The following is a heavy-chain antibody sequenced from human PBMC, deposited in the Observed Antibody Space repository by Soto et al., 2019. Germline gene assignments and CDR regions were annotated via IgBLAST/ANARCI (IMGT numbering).Heavy chain of an antibody. D-gene: IGHD4-17*01. V-gene: IGHV1-69*13. CDR2: IIPIFGTA. CDR1: GGTFSSYA. Sequence: ASVKVSCKASGGTFSSYAISWVRQAPGQGLEWMGGIIPIFGTANYAQKFQGRVTITADESTSTAYMELSSLRSEDTAVYYCARAATVIPSPGEYGMDVWGQGTTVTVSS. J-gene: IGHJ6*02. CDR3: ARAATVIPSPGEYGMDV.